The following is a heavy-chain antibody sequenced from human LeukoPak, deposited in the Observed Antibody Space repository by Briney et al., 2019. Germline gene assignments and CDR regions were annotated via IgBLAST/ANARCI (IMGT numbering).Heavy chain of an antibody. CDR3: ARVGGIAVAGTSYDFDY. CDR2: IYHSGST. J-gene: IGHJ4*02. D-gene: IGHD6-19*01. CDR1: GYSISSGYY. Sequence: SETLSLTCAVSGYSISSGYYWGWIRQPPGKGLEWIGSIYHSGSTYYNPSLKSRVTISVDTSKNQFSLRLSSVTAADTAVYYCARVGGIAVAGTSYDFDYWGQGTLVTVSS. V-gene: IGHV4-38-2*01.